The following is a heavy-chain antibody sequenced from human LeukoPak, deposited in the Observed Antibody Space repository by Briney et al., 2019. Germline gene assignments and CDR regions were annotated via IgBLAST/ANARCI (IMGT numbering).Heavy chain of an antibody. CDR2: IYPRDVST. V-gene: IGHV1-46*01. CDR3: ARDQEGFDY. CDR1: GYTFTSNY. J-gene: IGHJ4*02. Sequence: ASVNVSCKASGYTFTSNYIHWVRQAPGQGLEWMGMIYPRDVSTSYAQKFQGRVTVTRDTSTSTGHMELSGLRSEDTAVYNCARDQEGFDYWGEGTLVTVSS.